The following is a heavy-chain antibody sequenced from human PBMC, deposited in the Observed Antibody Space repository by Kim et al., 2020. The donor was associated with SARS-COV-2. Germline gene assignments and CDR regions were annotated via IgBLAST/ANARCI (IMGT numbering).Heavy chain of an antibody. J-gene: IGHJ2*01. V-gene: IGHV6-1*01. CDR3: ARDRGPPYDFWSGNYIGGYCDL. Sequence: SQTLSLSCAISGDSVSSNSAAWNWIRQSPSRGLEWLGRTYYRSKWYNDYAVSVKSRITINPDTSKNQFSLQLNSVTPEDTAVYYCARDRGPPYDFWSGNYIGGYCDLWGRGTLVTVSS. D-gene: IGHD3-3*01. CDR1: GDSVSSNSAA. CDR2: TYYRSKWYN.